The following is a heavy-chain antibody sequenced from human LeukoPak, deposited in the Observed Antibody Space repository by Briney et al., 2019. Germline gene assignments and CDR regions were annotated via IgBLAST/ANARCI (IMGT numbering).Heavy chain of an antibody. Sequence: KPGGSLRLSCAASGFTFSSYSMNWVRQAPGKGLEWVSSISSSSSYIYYADSVKGRFTISRDNAKNSLYLQMNSLRAEDTAVYYCARGSAMIVVVTPFDYCGQGTLVTVSS. CDR1: GFTFSSYS. V-gene: IGHV3-21*01. D-gene: IGHD3-22*01. CDR3: ARGSAMIVVVTPFDY. J-gene: IGHJ4*02. CDR2: ISSSSSYI.